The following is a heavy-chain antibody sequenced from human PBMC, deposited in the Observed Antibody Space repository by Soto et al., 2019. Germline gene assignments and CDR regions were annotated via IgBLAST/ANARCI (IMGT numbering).Heavy chain of an antibody. V-gene: IGHV1-8*01. CDR3: ARGRSSSWYLYGMDV. CDR1: GYTFTSYD. D-gene: IGHD6-13*01. CDR2: MNPNSGNT. Sequence: QVQLVQSGAEVKKPGASVKVSCKASGYTFTSYDINWVRQATGQGLEWMGWMNPNSGNTGYAQKFQGRVTRTRNTSISTADMELSSLRSEDTAVYYCARGRSSSWYLYGMDVWGQGTTVTVSS. J-gene: IGHJ6*02.